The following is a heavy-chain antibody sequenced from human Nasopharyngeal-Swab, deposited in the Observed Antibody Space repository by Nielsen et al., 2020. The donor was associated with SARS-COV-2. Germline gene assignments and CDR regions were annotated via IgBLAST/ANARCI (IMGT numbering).Heavy chain of an antibody. Sequence: SVKVSCKASGGTFSSYAISWVRQAPGQGLEWMGGIIPIFGTANYAQKFQGRVTITADESASTAYMELSSLRSEDTAVYYCARGLGWRGAFDIWGQGTMVTVSS. J-gene: IGHJ3*02. D-gene: IGHD2-15*01. V-gene: IGHV1-69*13. CDR1: GGTFSSYA. CDR2: IIPIFGTA. CDR3: ARGLGWRGAFDI.